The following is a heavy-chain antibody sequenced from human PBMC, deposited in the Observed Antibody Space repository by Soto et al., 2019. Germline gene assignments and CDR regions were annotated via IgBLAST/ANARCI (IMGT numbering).Heavy chain of an antibody. Sequence: QVQLVQSGAEMKKPGSSVKVSCQSSGGTSNTYAMNWVRQAPGQGPEWMGDISPMFGAANYAPKFQGRVTITADESTGTSYMQLSSLTSEDTALYFCAREVQVHTPAFVYWGQGTLATVSS. CDR2: ISPMFGAA. D-gene: IGHD3-10*01. V-gene: IGHV1-69*19. CDR1: GGTSNTYA. CDR3: AREVQVHTPAFVY. J-gene: IGHJ4*02.